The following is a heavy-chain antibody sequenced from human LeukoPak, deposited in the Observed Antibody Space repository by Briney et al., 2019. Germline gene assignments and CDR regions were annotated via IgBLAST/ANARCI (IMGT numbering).Heavy chain of an antibody. Sequence: SLTLSLACAISGDSLSNYSAAWEWIRQSPSRGLEWLGRTYYRSRWYTDYAPSVRSRVTISADTSKNQFSLQLNSVSPEDTAMYYCGRSLRGAYLGALDYWGQGTLVTASS. J-gene: IGHJ4*02. V-gene: IGHV6-1*01. CDR3: GRSLRGAYLGALDY. D-gene: IGHD7-27*01. CDR2: TYYRSRWYT. CDR1: GDSLSNYSAA.